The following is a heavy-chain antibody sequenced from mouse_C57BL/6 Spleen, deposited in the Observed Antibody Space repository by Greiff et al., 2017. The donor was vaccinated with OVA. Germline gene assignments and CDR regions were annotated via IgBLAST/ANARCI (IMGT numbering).Heavy chain of an antibody. J-gene: IGHJ3*01. Sequence: VQLQQSGTVLARPGASVKMSCKTSGYTFTSYWMHWVKQRPGQGLVWIGAIYPGNSDTSYNQKFKGKAKLTAVTSASTAYMELSSLTNEDSAVYYCTRPRQLRLPFAYWGQGTLVTVSA. CDR3: TRPRQLRLPFAY. CDR2: IYPGNSDT. D-gene: IGHD3-2*02. V-gene: IGHV1-5*01. CDR1: GYTFTSYW.